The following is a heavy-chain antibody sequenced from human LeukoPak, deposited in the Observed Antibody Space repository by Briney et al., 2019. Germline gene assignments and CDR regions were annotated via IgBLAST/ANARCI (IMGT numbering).Heavy chain of an antibody. CDR3: AKRGVVIRVILVGFHKEAYYFDS. D-gene: IGHD3-22*01. V-gene: IGHV3-23*01. Sequence: GGSLRLSCATSGFTFSSYAMSWVRQAPGKGLEWVSAISDSGGRTNYADSVKGRFTISRDNPKNTLYLQMNSLRVEDTAVYFCAKRGVVIRVILVGFHKEAYYFDSWGQGALVTVSS. J-gene: IGHJ4*02. CDR2: ISDSGGRT. CDR1: GFTFSSYA.